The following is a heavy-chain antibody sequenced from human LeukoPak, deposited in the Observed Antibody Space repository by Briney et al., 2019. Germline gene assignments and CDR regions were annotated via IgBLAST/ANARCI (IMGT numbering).Heavy chain of an antibody. V-gene: IGHV1-18*01. CDR3: ARGGFYYDTSGYVESFDY. J-gene: IGHJ4*02. D-gene: IGHD3-22*01. CDR1: GYTFTTYG. CDR2: ISTHNGDT. Sequence: ASVKVSCKTSGYTFTTYGVSWVRQAPGQGLEWMGCISTHNGDTNYAQKVQDRVTMTTDTSTNTAYMELRSLRPDDTAVYYCARGGFYYDTSGYVESFDYWGQGTLVTVSS.